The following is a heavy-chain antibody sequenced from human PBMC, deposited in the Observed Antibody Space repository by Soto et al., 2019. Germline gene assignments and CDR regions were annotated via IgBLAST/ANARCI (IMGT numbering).Heavy chain of an antibody. CDR3: AKEFWSGPFDY. CDR2: IWYDGSNK. Sequence: SGGSLRLSCRTSGFRFSSYGMHWVRQAPGKGLEWVAVIWYDGSNKYYADSVKGRFTISRDNSKNTLYLQMNSLRAEDTAVYYCAKEFWSGPFDYWGQGTLVTVSS. V-gene: IGHV3-33*06. D-gene: IGHD3-3*01. CDR1: GFRFSSYG. J-gene: IGHJ4*02.